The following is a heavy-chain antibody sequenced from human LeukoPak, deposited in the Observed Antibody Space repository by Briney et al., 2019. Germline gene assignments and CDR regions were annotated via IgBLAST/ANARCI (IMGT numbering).Heavy chain of an antibody. CDR3: TSQLGATSSGY. CDR2: IRSKANSYAT. D-gene: IGHD1-26*01. CDR1: GFTFSGSA. J-gene: IGHJ4*02. Sequence: PGGSLKLSCAASGFTFSGSAMHWVRQACANGLEWVGRIRSKANSYATAYAASVKGRFTISRDDSKNTAYLQMNSLKTEDTAVYYCTSQLGATSSGYWGQGTLVTVSS. V-gene: IGHV3-73*01.